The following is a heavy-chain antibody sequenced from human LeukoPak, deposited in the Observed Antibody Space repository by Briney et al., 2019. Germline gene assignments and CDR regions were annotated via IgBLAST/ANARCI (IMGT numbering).Heavy chain of an antibody. Sequence: PGGSLRLSCAASGFTFSSYGMHWVRQAPGKGLEWVAVTSYDGSSKNYADSVKGRFTVSRDNPKNTLYLQMNSLRAEDTAVYYCAKDPARVTTPYNWFDPWGQGTLVTVSS. CDR3: AKDPARVTTPYNWFDP. CDR2: TSYDGSSK. J-gene: IGHJ5*02. CDR1: GFTFSSYG. D-gene: IGHD4-17*01. V-gene: IGHV3-30*18.